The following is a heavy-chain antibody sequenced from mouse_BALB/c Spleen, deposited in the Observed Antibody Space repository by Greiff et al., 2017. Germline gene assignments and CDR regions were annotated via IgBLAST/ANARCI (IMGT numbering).Heavy chain of an antibody. J-gene: IGHJ4*01. CDR1: GFTFSSYV. Sequence: EVMLVESGGDLVKPGGSLKLSCAASGFTFSSYVMSWVRQTPDKRLEWVATISSGGSYTYYPDSVKGRFTISRDNAKNTLYLQMSSLKSEDTAMYYCARHPSYGSSPYYYAMDYWGQGTSVTVSS. V-gene: IGHV5-6*02. CDR3: ARHPSYGSSPYYYAMDY. D-gene: IGHD1-1*01. CDR2: ISSGGSYT.